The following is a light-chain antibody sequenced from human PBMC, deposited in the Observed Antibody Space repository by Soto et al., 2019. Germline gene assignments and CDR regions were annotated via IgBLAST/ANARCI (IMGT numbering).Light chain of an antibody. CDR1: TGHSKYR. CDR3: ETCDNSTWV. J-gene: IGLJ3*02. Sequence: QPVLTQSSSASASLGSSVKLTCILSTGHSKYRIAWHQQQTGEAPRYLMALEGSGICNKGSGVPERFSGSTSGAARYLTISHFHVEDDADYDYETCDNSTWVFGGGTKLTVL. CDR2: LEGSGIC. V-gene: IGLV4-60*02.